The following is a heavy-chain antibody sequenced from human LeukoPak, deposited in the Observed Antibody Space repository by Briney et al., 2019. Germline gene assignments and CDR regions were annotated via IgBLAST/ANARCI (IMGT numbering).Heavy chain of an antibody. V-gene: IGHV4-4*02. Sequence: SETLSLTCAVSGGSISSSNWWSWVRQPPGKGLEWIGEIYHSGSTNYNPSLKSRVTISVDKSKNQFSLKLSSVTAADTAVYYCSREPSRVYDSSGYSYFDYWGQGTLVTVSS. CDR3: SREPSRVYDSSGYSYFDY. D-gene: IGHD3-22*01. J-gene: IGHJ4*02. CDR1: GGSISSSNW. CDR2: IYHSGST.